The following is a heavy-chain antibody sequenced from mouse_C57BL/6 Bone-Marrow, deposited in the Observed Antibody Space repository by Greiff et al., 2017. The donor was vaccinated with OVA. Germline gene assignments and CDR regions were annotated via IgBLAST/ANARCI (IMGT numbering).Heavy chain of an antibody. CDR2: IDPSDSYT. V-gene: IGHV1-50*01. CDR1: GYTFTSYW. Sequence: QQSCKASGYTFTSYWMQWVKQRPGQGLEWIGEIDPSDSYTNYNQKFKGKATLTVDTSSSTAYMQLSSLTSEDSAVYYCASWFDDWGQGTTLTVSS. J-gene: IGHJ2*01. CDR3: ASWFDD.